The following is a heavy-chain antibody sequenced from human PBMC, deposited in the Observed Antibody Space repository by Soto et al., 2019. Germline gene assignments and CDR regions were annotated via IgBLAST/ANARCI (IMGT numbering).Heavy chain of an antibody. CDR2: IYYSCST. Sequence: PSETLSLTCTVSGGSISSYYWSWIRQPPGKGLELIGYIYYSCSTNYNPSLKSRVTISVDTSKNQFSLKLSSVTAADTAVYYCARDNGYTYGYTLDHWGQGTLVSVSS. J-gene: IGHJ4*02. D-gene: IGHD5-18*01. V-gene: IGHV4-59*01. CDR1: GGSISSYY. CDR3: ARDNGYTYGYTLDH.